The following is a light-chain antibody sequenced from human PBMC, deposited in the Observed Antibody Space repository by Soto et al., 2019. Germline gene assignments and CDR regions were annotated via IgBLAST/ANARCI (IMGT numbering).Light chain of an antibody. J-gene: IGKJ3*01. CDR2: GAS. CDR1: QSVSSSY. V-gene: IGKV3-20*01. Sequence: EIVLTQSPGTLSLSPGERATLSCRASQSVSSSYLAWYQQKPGQAPRLLIYGASSRATGIPDGFSGSGSGTDLTLPISRLEPEDFAVYYCQQYGSSPRTFGPGTKVDIK. CDR3: QQYGSSPRT.